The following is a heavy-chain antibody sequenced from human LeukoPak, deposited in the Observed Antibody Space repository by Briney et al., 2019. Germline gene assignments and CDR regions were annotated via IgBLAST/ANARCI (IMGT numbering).Heavy chain of an antibody. V-gene: IGHV1-69*05. CDR3: ARRPLKNNYYFDY. J-gene: IGHJ4*02. D-gene: IGHD1-20*01. Sequence: ASVKVSCKASGGTFSSYATSWVRQAPGKGLEWMGGIIPIFGTANYAQKFQGRVTITTDESTSTAYMELSSLRSEDTAVYYCARRPLKNNYYFDYWGQGTLVTVSS. CDR1: GGTFSSYA. CDR2: IIPIFGTA.